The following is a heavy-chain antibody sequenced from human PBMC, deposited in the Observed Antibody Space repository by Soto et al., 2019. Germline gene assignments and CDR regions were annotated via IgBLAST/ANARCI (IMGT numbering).Heavy chain of an antibody. V-gene: IGHV3-74*01. CDR1: GFTFSSYW. Sequence: EVHLVESGGGLVQPGGSLRLSCAASGFTFSSYWMHWVRQAPGKGLVWVSRINGDGSRTTYADSVKGRFTLSRDNAKNTLYLEMNSRKAADTAVYYLDCVGAGSYDWFDPWGRGTLVTVSS. CDR2: INGDGSRT. J-gene: IGHJ5*02. CDR3: DCVGAGSYDWFDP. D-gene: IGHD3-10*01.